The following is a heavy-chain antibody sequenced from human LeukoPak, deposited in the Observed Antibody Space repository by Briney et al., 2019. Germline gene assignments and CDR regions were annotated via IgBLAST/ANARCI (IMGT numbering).Heavy chain of an antibody. D-gene: IGHD3-22*01. Sequence: TGGSLRLSCAASGFTFSSCAMSWVRQAPGKGLEWVSAISGSGGSTYYADSVKGRFTISRDNSKNTLYLQMNSLRAEDTAVYYCAKDLYYDSSGSPAGFDYWGQGTLVTVSS. CDR2: ISGSGGST. CDR3: AKDLYYDSSGSPAGFDY. V-gene: IGHV3-23*01. J-gene: IGHJ4*02. CDR1: GFTFSSCA.